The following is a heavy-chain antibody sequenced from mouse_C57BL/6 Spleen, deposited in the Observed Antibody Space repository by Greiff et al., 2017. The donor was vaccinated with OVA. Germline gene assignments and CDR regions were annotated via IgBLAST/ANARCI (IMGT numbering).Heavy chain of an antibody. V-gene: IGHV7-3*01. CDR1: GFTFTDYY. Sequence: EVKLVESGGGLVQPGGSLSLSCAASGFTFTDYYMSWVRQPPGKALEWLGFIRNKANGYTTEYSASVKGRFTISRDNSQSILYLQMNALRAEDSATYYCARRVDYAMDYCGQGTSVTVSS. CDR3: ARRVDYAMDY. CDR2: IRNKANGYTT. D-gene: IGHD1-3*01. J-gene: IGHJ4*01.